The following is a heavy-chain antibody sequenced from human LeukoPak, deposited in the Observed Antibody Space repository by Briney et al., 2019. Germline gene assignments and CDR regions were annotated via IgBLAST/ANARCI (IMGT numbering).Heavy chain of an antibody. CDR2: ISYDGSNK. D-gene: IGHD6-13*01. CDR1: GFTFSSYG. CDR3: ARVYSSSWRPFDY. Sequence: GGSLRLSCAASGFTFSSYGMHWVRQAPGKGLEWVAVISYDGSNKYYADSVKGRFTISRDNAKNSLYLQMNSLRAEDTAVYYCARVYSSSWRPFDYWGQGTLVTVSS. J-gene: IGHJ4*02. V-gene: IGHV3-33*05.